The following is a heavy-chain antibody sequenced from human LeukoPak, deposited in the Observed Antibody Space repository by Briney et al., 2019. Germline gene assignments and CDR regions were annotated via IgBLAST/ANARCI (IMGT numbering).Heavy chain of an antibody. J-gene: IGHJ5*02. CDR2: INSDGRST. D-gene: IGHD6-19*01. CDR1: GLTFSSYW. CDR3: ARDRESVAGTGSWFEP. V-gene: IGHV3-74*01. Sequence: PGGSLRLSCAASGLTFSSYWMHWVRQAAGKGLVGVSRINSDGRSTSYADSVKGRFTISRDNDNNSLYLKMNSLRAEDTAVYYCARDRESVAGTGSWFEPWGQGTLVTVSS.